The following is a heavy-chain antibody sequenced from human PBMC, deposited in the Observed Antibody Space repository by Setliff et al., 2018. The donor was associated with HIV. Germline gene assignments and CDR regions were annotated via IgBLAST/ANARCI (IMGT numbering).Heavy chain of an antibody. CDR1: GDSIITYY. J-gene: IGHJ4*02. V-gene: IGHV4-59*01. Sequence: MASETLSLTCTVSGDSIITYYWSWIRQPPGKGLEWIGYIYIYNSGSTNYNPSPTSRVTISADTSKNQFSLKLSSVTAADTAVYYCARGGSWLKFDNWGQGTLVTVSS. CDR2: IYIYNSGST. D-gene: IGHD3-22*01. CDR3: ARGGSWLKFDN.